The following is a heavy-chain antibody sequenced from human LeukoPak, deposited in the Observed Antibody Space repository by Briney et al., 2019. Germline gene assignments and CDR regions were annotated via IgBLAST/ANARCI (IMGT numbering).Heavy chain of an antibody. D-gene: IGHD6-6*01. V-gene: IGHV3-30*02. CDR3: AKEYTPSSPLGELDS. CDR2: IRHDEANS. CDR1: GFNLNSYA. Sequence: GGSLRLSCAVSGFNLNSYAMHWVRQAPGKGLEWVAVIRHDEANSFYADSVQGRFTISRDTSKKLLYLQMNSLRVEDTAVYYCAKEYTPSSPLGELDSWGQETLVTVSS. J-gene: IGHJ4*02.